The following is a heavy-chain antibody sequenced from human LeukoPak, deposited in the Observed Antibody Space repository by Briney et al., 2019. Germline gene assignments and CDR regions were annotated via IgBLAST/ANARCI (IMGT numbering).Heavy chain of an antibody. D-gene: IGHD3-10*01. V-gene: IGHV3-23*01. CDR2: ISGSGGST. CDR3: AGRGSGSYFDY. J-gene: IGHJ4*02. CDR1: GFTFSSYA. Sequence: GGSLRLSCAASGFTFSSYAMSWVRQAPGKGLEWGSGISGSGGSTYYADSVKGRFTISRDNSKNTLYLQMNSLRAEDTAVYYCAGRGSGSYFDYWGQGTLVTVSS.